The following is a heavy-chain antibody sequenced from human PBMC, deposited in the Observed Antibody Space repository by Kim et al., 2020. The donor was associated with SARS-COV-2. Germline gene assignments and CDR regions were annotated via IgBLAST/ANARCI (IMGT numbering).Heavy chain of an antibody. CDR1: GFTFSSYG. D-gene: IGHD3-16*01. J-gene: IGHJ4*02. Sequence: GGSLRLSCAASGFTFSSYGMNWVRQAPGKGLEWVSSISGSSSYIFYADSVKGRFTISRDSAKKSLYLQMNSLRLEDTAVYYCARGGYSSPGEFAYWGQGTLVTVSS. V-gene: IGHV3-21*01. CDR2: ISGSSSYI. CDR3: ARGGYSSPGEFAY.